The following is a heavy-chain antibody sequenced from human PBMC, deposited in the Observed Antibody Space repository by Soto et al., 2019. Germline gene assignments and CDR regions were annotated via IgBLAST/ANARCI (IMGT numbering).Heavy chain of an antibody. CDR2: ISYDGSNK. J-gene: IGHJ4*02. D-gene: IGHD3-22*01. V-gene: IGHV3-30*18. CDR1: GFTFSSYG. CDR3: AEGVFYYDSSGSIPREFDY. Sequence: GGSLRFSCAASGFTFSSYGMHWVRQAPGKGLEWVAVISYDGSNKYYADSVKGRFTISRDNSKNTLYLQMNSLRAEDTAVYYCAEGVFYYDSSGSIPREFDYWGQGTLVTVSS.